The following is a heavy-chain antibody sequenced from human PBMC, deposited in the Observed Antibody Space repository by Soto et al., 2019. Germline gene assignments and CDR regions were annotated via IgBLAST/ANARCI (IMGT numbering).Heavy chain of an antibody. CDR2: IYSGGST. D-gene: IGHD6-19*01. Sequence: GGSLRLSCAASGFTVSSNYMSWVRQAPGKGLEWVSVIYSGGSTYYADSVKGRFTISRDNSKNTLYLQMNSLRAEDTAVYYCARDPALGAVAGLGFDYWGQGTLVTVSS. CDR3: ARDPALGAVAGLGFDY. CDR1: GFTVSSNY. V-gene: IGHV3-66*01. J-gene: IGHJ4*02.